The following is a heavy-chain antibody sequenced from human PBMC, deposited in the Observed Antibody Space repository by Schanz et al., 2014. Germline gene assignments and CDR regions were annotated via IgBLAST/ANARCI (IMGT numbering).Heavy chain of an antibody. D-gene: IGHD6-19*01. CDR2: FIPILDVG. V-gene: IGHV1-69*02. Sequence: QVQLVQSGAEVKKPGSSVKVSCKASRSTFSSYTISWVRQARGQGLEWVGRFIPILDVGNYAQQFQGRVTFTADKSTSTAYMELSSLRYEDTALFYCARLGTGMAVAGSVIDSYYYYMDVWGEGTTVTVSS. CDR1: RSTFSSYT. CDR3: ARLGTGMAVAGSVIDSYYYYMDV. J-gene: IGHJ6*03.